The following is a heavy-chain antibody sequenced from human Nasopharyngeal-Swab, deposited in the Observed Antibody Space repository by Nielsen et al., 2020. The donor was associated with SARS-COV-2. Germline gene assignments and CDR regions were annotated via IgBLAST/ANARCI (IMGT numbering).Heavy chain of an antibody. CDR2: IIPIFGTA. V-gene: IGHV1-69*01. D-gene: IGHD2-15*01. J-gene: IGHJ6*02. Sequence: WVRQAPGQGLEWMGGIIPIFGTANYAQKFQGRVTITADESTSTAYIELSSLRSEDTAVYYCANERYCSGGSCYSGGMDVWGQGTTVTVSS. CDR3: ANERYCSGGSCYSGGMDV.